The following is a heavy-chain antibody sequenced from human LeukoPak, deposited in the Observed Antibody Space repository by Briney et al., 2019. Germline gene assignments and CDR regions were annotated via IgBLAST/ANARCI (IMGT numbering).Heavy chain of an antibody. CDR2: MNPNSGNT. Sequence: ASVKVSCKASGYTFTSYDINWVRQATGQGLEWMGWMNPNSGNTGYAQKFQGRVTMTRNTSISTAYMELSSLRSEDTAVYYCASESFNYDSSGSDYGFDYWGQGTLVTVSS. CDR3: ASESFNYDSSGSDYGFDY. CDR1: GYTFTSYD. J-gene: IGHJ4*02. V-gene: IGHV1-8*01. D-gene: IGHD3-22*01.